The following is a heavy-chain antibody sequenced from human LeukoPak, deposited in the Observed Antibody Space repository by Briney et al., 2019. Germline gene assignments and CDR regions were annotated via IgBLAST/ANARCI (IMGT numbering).Heavy chain of an antibody. CDR1: GFTFSSYG. D-gene: IGHD3-10*01. CDR3: AKDSVWFGELSLDY. J-gene: IGHJ4*02. Sequence: GGSLRLSCAASGFTFSSYGMSWVRQAPGKGLEWVSAISGSGGSTYYADSVKGRFTISRDNSKNTLYLQMNSLRAEDTAVYYCAKDSVWFGELSLDYWGQGTLVTVSS. V-gene: IGHV3-23*01. CDR2: ISGSGGST.